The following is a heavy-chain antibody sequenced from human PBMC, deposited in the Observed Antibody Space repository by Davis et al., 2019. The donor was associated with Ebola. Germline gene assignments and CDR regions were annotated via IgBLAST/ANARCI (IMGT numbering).Heavy chain of an antibody. J-gene: IGHJ4*02. CDR3: ADVLFDY. V-gene: IGHV3-21*01. CDR1: GFTFSSYS. Sequence: GESLKISCAASGFTFSSYSMNWVRQAPGKGLEWVSSISSSSSYIYYADSVKGRFTISRDNAKNSLYLQMNSLRAEDTALYYCADVLFDYWGQGTLVTVSS. CDR2: ISSSSSYI.